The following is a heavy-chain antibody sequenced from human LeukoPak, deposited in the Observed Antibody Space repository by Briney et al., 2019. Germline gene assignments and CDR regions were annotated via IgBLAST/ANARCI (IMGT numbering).Heavy chain of an antibody. Sequence: PGGSLRLSCAASGFTFSSYAMHWVRQAPGKGLEWVAVISYDGSNKYYADSVKGQFTISRDNSKNTLYLQMNSLRAEDTAVYYCAGDIVVVPAAIGAFDIWGQGTMVTVSS. CDR1: GFTFSSYA. CDR2: ISYDGSNK. CDR3: AGDIVVVPAAIGAFDI. J-gene: IGHJ3*02. V-gene: IGHV3-30-3*01. D-gene: IGHD2-2*01.